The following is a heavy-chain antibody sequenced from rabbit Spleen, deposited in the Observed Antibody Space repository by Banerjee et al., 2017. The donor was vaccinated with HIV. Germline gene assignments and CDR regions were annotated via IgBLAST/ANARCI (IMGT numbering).Heavy chain of an antibody. V-gene: IGHV1S45*01. CDR1: GVSFSVSSY. CDR2: IEAGSSGFT. D-gene: IGHD1-1*01. J-gene: IGHJ6*01. CDR3: ARDTSSSFSSYGMDL. Sequence: QEQLVESGGGLVPPGGSLKLSCIASGVSFSVSSYMCWVRQAPGKGLEWIACIEAGSSGFTYFASWAKGRFTISKTSSTTVTLQMTSLTAADTATYFCARDTSSSFSSYGMDLWGPGTLVTVS.